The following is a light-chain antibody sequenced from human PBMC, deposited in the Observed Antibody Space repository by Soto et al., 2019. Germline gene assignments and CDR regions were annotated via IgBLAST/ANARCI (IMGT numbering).Light chain of an antibody. CDR1: SSNIGNNY. CDR3: GTWDSSLSAWV. CDR2: DND. Sequence: QSVLTQPPSVSAATGQKVIIFCSGSSSNIGNNYVSWYQQLPGTAPKLLIYDNDKRPSGIPDRFSGSKSGTSATLGITGLQTGDEADYYCGTWDSSLSAWVFGGGTKLTVL. V-gene: IGLV1-51*01. J-gene: IGLJ3*02.